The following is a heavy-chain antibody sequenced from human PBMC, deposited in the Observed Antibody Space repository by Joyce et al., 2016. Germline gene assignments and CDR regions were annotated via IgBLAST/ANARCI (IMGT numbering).Heavy chain of an antibody. CDR1: GFTVSNNY. J-gene: IGHJ6*02. Sequence: VQLVESGGGLVQPGGSLRLSCAASGFTVSNNYRRWVRQAPGKGLEWVSIIYSAGSTYYADSVRGRFTISRDKTKNTVYLQMNSLRAEDTAVYYCAGDIGYYYYYGVDVWGQGTTVTVSS. CDR3: AGDIGYYYYYGVDV. CDR2: IYSAGST. D-gene: IGHD2-15*01. V-gene: IGHV3-53*04.